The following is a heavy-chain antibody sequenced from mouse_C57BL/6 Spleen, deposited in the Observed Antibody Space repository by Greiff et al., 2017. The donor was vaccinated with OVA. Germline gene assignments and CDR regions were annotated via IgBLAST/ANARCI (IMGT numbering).Heavy chain of an antibody. D-gene: IGHD4-1*01. CDR2: IYPGDGDT. Sequence: QVQLKESGPELVKPGASVKISCKASGYAFSSSWMNWVKKRPGKGLEWIGRIYPGDGDTNYNGKFKGKATLTADKSSSTAYMQLSSLTSEDSAVYFCARGLEYFDYWGQGTTLTVSS. CDR3: ARGLEYFDY. CDR1: GYAFSSSW. V-gene: IGHV1-82*01. J-gene: IGHJ2*01.